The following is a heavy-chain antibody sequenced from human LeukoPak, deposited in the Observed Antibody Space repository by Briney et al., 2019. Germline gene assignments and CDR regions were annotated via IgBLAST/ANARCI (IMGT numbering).Heavy chain of an antibody. CDR2: IYHSGST. J-gene: IGHJ4*02. CDR3: ARDLRGCSSTSCYYYFDY. D-gene: IGHD2-2*01. CDR1: GGSISSGGYY. V-gene: IGHV4-30-2*01. Sequence: SQTLSLTCTVSGGSISSGGYYWSWIRQPPGKGLEWIGYIYHSGSTYYNPSLKSRVTISVDTSKNQFSLKLSSVTAADTAVYYCARDLRGCSSTSCYYYFDYWGQGTLVTVSS.